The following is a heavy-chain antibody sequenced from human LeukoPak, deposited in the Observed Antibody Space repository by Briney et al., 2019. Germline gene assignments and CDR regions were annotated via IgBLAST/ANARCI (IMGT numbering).Heavy chain of an antibody. CDR1: GGSISSYY. CDR2: IYYSGST. V-gene: IGHV4-59*12. CDR3: ASAAVRGYYDSSGRGAFDI. Sequence: NPSETLSLTXTVSGGSISSYYWSWIRQPPGKGLEWIGYIYYSGSTNYNPSLKSRVTISVDTSKNQFSLKLSSVTAADTAVYYCASAAVRGYYDSSGRGAFDIWGQGTMVTVSS. D-gene: IGHD3-22*01. J-gene: IGHJ3*02.